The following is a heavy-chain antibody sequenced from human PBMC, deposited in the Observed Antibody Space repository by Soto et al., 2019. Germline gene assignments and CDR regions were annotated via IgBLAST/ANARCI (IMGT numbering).Heavy chain of an antibody. CDR3: ARDQGVAAAGITWFDP. J-gene: IGHJ5*02. CDR1: GASMNSYH. CDR2: IHSSGST. D-gene: IGHD6-13*01. Sequence: PSETLSLTCTVSGASMNSYHWSWIRQPAGKGLEWIGHIHSSGSTNYNPSLKSRVTMSVDTSKNQFSLRLMSLTAADTAVYYCARDQGVAAAGITWFDPWGKGSLVTVS. V-gene: IGHV4-4*07.